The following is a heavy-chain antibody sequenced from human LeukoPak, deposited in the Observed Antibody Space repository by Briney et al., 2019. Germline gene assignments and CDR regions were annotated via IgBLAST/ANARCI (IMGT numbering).Heavy chain of an antibody. D-gene: IGHD6-19*01. CDR3: ARGYSSGWYGRGSTKIDY. J-gene: IGHJ4*02. Sequence: GASVKVSCKASGYTFTGYYMHWVRQAPGQGLEWMGWINPNSGGTNYAQKFQGRVTMTRDTSISTAYMELSRLRSDDTAVYYCARGYSSGWYGRGSTKIDYWGQGTLVTVSS. CDR2: INPNSGGT. V-gene: IGHV1-2*02. CDR1: GYTFTGYY.